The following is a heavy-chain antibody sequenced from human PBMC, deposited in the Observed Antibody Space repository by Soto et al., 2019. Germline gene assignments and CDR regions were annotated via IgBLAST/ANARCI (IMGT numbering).Heavy chain of an antibody. D-gene: IGHD3-9*01. CDR2: IYPGDSDT. CDR3: ARHWDPYYDILTGYPNQYYGMDV. CDR1: GYSFTSYW. V-gene: IGHV5-51*01. J-gene: IGHJ6*02. Sequence: GESLKISCKGSGYSFTSYWIGWVRQMPGKGLEWMGIIYPGDSDTRYSPSFQGQVTISADKSISTAYLQWSSLKASDTAMYYCARHWDPYYDILTGYPNQYYGMDVWGQGTTATVS.